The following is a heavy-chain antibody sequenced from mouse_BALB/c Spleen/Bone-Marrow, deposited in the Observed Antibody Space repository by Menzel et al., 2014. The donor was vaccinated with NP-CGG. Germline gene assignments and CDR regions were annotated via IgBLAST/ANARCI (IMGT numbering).Heavy chain of an antibody. D-gene: IGHD4-1*02. V-gene: IGHV1S16*01. Sequence: VQLQQSGAELVKPGASVKLSCKASGYTFTIYYMYWVKQRPGQGLEWIGEINPSNGGTNFNEKFKSTATLTVDKSSSTVYMQLSSLTSEDSAVYYCTQLGRFAYWGQGTLVTVSA. J-gene: IGHJ3*01. CDR1: GYTFTIYY. CDR2: INPSNGGT. CDR3: TQLGRFAY.